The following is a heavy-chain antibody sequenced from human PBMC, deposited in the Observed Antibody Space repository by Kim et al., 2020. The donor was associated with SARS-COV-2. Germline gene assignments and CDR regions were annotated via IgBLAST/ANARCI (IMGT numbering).Heavy chain of an antibody. Sequence: GGSLRLSCSVSGFTLNNLAVSWVRQSPGKGLEWVSGISGRGGSTYYAASVKGRFTISRDISKNTIFLQMNSLRADDTAIYYCARDVDPLGGVFDYWGQGTLVTVSS. V-gene: IGHV3-23*01. CDR3: ARDVDPLGGVFDY. CDR2: ISGRGGST. J-gene: IGHJ4*02. CDR1: GFTLNNLA.